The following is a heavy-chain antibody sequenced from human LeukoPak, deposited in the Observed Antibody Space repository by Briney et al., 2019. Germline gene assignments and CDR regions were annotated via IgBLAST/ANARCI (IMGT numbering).Heavy chain of an antibody. J-gene: IGHJ4*02. CDR1: GYTFTSYY. CDR3: ARDDGDYVWGSYRHRFDY. D-gene: IGHD3-16*02. CDR2: INPSGGST. V-gene: IGHV1-46*03. Sequence: ASAKVSCKASGYTFTSYYMHWVRQAPGQGLEWMGIINPSGGSTSYAQKFRGRVTMTRDTSTSTVYMELSSLRSEDTAVYYCARDDGDYVWGSYRHRFDYWGQGTLVTVSS.